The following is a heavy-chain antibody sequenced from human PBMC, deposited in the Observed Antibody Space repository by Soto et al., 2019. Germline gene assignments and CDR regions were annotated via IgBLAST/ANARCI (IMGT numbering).Heavy chain of an antibody. D-gene: IGHD3-9*01. V-gene: IGHV3-9*01. CDR1: GFTFDDYA. Sequence: EVQLVESGGGLVQPGRSLRLSCAASGFTFDDYAMHWVRQAPGKGLEWVSGISWNSGSIGYADSVKGRFTISGDNAKNSLYLQMNSLRAEDTALYYCAKDRYFDWLGNSPAFDYWGQGTLVTVSS. J-gene: IGHJ4*02. CDR3: AKDRYFDWLGNSPAFDY. CDR2: ISWNSGSI.